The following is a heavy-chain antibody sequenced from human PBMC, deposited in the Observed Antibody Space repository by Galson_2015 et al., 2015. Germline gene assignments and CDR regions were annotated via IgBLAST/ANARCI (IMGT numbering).Heavy chain of an antibody. CDR3: VRFVEVTGIFGVVTMTRSYGMDV. D-gene: IGHD3-3*01. V-gene: IGHV3-30*04. Sequence: FTFSNYAMHWVRQAPGKGLEWVALISSDGSNKYYADSVKGRYTISRDNSKNTLYLQMNSLRTEDTAVYYCVRFVEVTGIFGVVTMTRSYGMDVWGQGTTVTVSS. CDR1: FTFSNYA. CDR2: ISSDGSNK. J-gene: IGHJ6*02.